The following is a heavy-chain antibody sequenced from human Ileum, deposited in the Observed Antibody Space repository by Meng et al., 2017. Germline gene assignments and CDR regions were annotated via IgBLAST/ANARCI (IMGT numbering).Heavy chain of an antibody. D-gene: IGHD3-10*01. J-gene: IGHJ4*02. CDR1: GYSFTNYW. Sequence: GESLKISCKGSGYSFTNYWVGWVRQRPGKGLEWMGIISPSESDVRYSPSFQGQVTISADKSISTAYLHWSSLKASDIAMYYCARVKTIRDPFDYWGQGTRVTVSS. CDR3: ARVKTIRDPFDY. CDR2: ISPSESDV. V-gene: IGHV5-51*01.